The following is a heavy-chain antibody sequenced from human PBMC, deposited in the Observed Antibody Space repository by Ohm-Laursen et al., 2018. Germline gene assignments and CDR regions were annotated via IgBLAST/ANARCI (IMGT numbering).Heavy chain of an antibody. CDR2: IWIDGSTK. V-gene: IGHV3-33*01. CDR1: GFTFSSYG. J-gene: IGHJ5*02. Sequence: SLRLSCTASGFTFSSYGMHWVRQAPGKGLEWVAVIWIDGSTKFYADSVKGRFTISRDNSKNTVSLQMDSLRAEDTAVYYCARSAVAGNSNWFDPWGQGALVTVSS. D-gene: IGHD6-19*01. CDR3: ARSAVAGNSNWFDP.